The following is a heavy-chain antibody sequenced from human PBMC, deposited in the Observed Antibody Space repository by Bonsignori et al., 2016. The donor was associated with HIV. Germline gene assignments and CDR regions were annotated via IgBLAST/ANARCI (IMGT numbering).Heavy chain of an antibody. J-gene: IGHJ6*03. CDR1: GFSFSSYE. CDR3: AREPYDFWSGYSHYYYYMDL. CDR2: ISADGSNR. Sequence: GGSLRLSCAASGFSFSSYEMNWVRQPPGKGLEWVSYISADGSNRYYADSVKARFTISRDNANHSLYLQMNRVRADDTAVYYCAREPYDFWSGYSHYYYYMDLWGKGTAVTVSS. V-gene: IGHV3-48*03. D-gene: IGHD3-3*01.